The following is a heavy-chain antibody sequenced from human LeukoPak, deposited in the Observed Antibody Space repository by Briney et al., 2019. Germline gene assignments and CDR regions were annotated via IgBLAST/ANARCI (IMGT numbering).Heavy chain of an antibody. V-gene: IGHV4-39*01. Sequence: SETLSLTCTVSGGSISSSSYYWGWIRQPPGKGLEWIASIYYSGSTYYNPSLKSRVTISIDTSKNQFSLKLSSVTAADTAVYYCARKPGGSGYSYTFDYWGQGTLVTVSS. CDR3: ARKPGGSGYSYTFDY. D-gene: IGHD3-22*01. J-gene: IGHJ4*02. CDR1: GGSISSSSYY. CDR2: IYYSGST.